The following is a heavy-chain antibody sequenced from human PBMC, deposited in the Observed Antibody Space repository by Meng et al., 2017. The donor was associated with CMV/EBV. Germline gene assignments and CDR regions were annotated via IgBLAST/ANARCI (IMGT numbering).Heavy chain of an antibody. J-gene: IGHJ4*02. D-gene: IGHD5-18*01. CDR1: GFTFDDYA. V-gene: IGHV3-7*01. CDR2: IKQDGSEK. Sequence: GESLKIPCAASGFTFDDYAMHWVRQAPGKGLEWVANIKQDGSEKYYVDSVKGRFTISRDSAKNSLYLQMNSLRAEDTAVYYCARDRGYSYSDYWGQGTLVTVSS. CDR3: ARDRGYSYSDY.